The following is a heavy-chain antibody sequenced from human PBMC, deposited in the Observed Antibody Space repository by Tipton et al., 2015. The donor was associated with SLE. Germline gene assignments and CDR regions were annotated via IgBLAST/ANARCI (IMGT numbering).Heavy chain of an antibody. CDR3: ARVSINRGQSMVRGILTYYSYYYMDV. Sequence: GLVKPSETLSLTCTVSDGSISDYYWTWIRQPAGQGLEWIGHVSTSGSTSYNPSLKSRVTMSVDTSKNQFSLKLNSVTAADTAVYYCARVSINRGQSMVRGILTYYSYYYMDVWGKGTTVTVSS. J-gene: IGHJ6*03. V-gene: IGHV4-4*07. D-gene: IGHD3-10*01. CDR1: DGSISDYY. CDR2: VSTSGST.